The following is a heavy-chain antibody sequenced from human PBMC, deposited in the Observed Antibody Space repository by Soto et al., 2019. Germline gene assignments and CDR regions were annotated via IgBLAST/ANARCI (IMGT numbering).Heavy chain of an antibody. CDR3: ARDFTKSSSWPYYFDY. CDR1: GYTFSTYG. CDR2: ISAYSGST. Sequence: ASVKVSCKASGYTFSTYGISWVRQAPGQGLEWMGWISAYSGSTKFAQKLQGRVTMTTDTSTTTAYMELRSLTSDDTAVYYCARDFTKSSSWPYYFDYWGQGTLVTVSS. V-gene: IGHV1-18*01. J-gene: IGHJ4*02. D-gene: IGHD6-13*01.